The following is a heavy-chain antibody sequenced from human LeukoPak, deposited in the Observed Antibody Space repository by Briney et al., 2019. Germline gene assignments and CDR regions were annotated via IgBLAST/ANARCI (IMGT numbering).Heavy chain of an antibody. CDR3: AAFSYYGDYNFDY. Sequence: SVKVSCKASGFTFTSSAVQWVRQARGQRLEWIGWIVVGSGNTNYAQKFQERVTITRDMSTSTAYMELSSLRSEDTAVYYCAAFSYYGDYNFDYWGQGTLVTVSS. CDR2: IVVGSGNT. D-gene: IGHD4-17*01. J-gene: IGHJ4*02. V-gene: IGHV1-58*01. CDR1: GFTFTSSA.